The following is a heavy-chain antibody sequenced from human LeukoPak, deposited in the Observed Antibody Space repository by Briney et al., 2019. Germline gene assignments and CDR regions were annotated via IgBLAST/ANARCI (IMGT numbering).Heavy chain of an antibody. CDR2: INPSGGST. D-gene: IGHD2-21*01. CDR1: GYTFTSYY. J-gene: IGHJ3*02. CDR3: ARVAISYIVVVRGAFDI. V-gene: IGHV1-46*01. Sequence: GASVKVSCKASGYTFTSYYMHWVRQAPGQGLEWMGIINPSGGSTSYAQKFQGRVTMTRDMSTSTVYMELSSLRSEDTAVYYCARVAISYIVVVRGAFDIWGQGTMVTVSS.